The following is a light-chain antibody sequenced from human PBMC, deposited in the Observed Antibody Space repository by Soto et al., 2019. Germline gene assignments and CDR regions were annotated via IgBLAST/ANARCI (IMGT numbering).Light chain of an antibody. V-gene: IGKV3-11*01. Sequence: EIEMTQSPATLSLSPGEVATLSCRASQSVSTKLAWYQQKPGQAPRILINGASTRATGVPARFSGWGSGTEFTLTISRLEPEDVAVYYCQHRSSWPPTLGGGTKVDI. J-gene: IGKJ4*01. CDR1: QSVSTK. CDR2: GAS. CDR3: QHRSSWPPT.